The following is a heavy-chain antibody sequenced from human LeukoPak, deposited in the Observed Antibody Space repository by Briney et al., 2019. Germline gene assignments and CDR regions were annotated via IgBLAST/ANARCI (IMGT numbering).Heavy chain of an antibody. D-gene: IGHD1-1*01. V-gene: IGHV1-2*02. CDR1: GSTFTVYY. Sequence: GASVKVSCKASGSTFTVYYMHWVRQAPGQGLEWMGWINPNSGGTYSAQKFRGRVTMTRDTSIRTAYMELSGLRSDDTAVYYCASGRIEHQLDPIDYWGQGTLVTVSS. CDR3: ASGRIEHQLDPIDY. J-gene: IGHJ4*02. CDR2: INPNSGGT.